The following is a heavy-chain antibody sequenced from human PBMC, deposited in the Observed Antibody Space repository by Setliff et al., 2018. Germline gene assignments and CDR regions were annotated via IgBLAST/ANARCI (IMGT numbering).Heavy chain of an antibody. J-gene: IGHJ5*01. CDR2: ISGDGITI. D-gene: IGHD2-8*02. CDR3: ARGGCTGGVCYDVDS. Sequence: PGGSLRLSCAASGFSFSNYWMHWVRQAPGKGLVWVSKISGDGITIFYADSVKGRFTMSRDNAKNSLYLQMNSLRVEDTAVYYCARGGCTGGVCYDVDSWGQGTLVTVSS. V-gene: IGHV3-74*01. CDR1: GFSFSNYW.